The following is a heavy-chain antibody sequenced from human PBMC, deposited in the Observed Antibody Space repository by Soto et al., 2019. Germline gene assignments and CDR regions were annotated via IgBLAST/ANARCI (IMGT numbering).Heavy chain of an antibody. Sequence: EVALLESGGGLVQPGGSLRLSCVASRFTFTSYAMSWVRQAPGKGLEWVAAISGSGGATIHADSVKGRPAISRDNSKNTLYLQMNSMRAEDTAVYYCAKDVEGGCLFRGEFEYWGQVTQVTVSS. V-gene: IGHV3-23*01. CDR2: ISGSGGAT. D-gene: IGHD2-21*01. CDR1: RFTFTSYA. J-gene: IGHJ4*02. CDR3: AKDVEGGCLFRGEFEY.